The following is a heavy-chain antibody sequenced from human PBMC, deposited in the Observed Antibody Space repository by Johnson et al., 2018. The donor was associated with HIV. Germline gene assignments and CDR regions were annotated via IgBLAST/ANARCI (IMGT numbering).Heavy chain of an antibody. Sequence: VQLVESGGGLVQPGGSLRLSCAASGFTFDEYGMSWVRQPPGKGLEWVSGINWNGGNSNYADSVKGRFTISRDNSKNTLYLQMNSLRAEDPAVYYCARAGYYGDNDAFDIWGQGTMVTVSS. V-gene: IGHV3-20*04. J-gene: IGHJ3*02. D-gene: IGHD4-17*01. CDR3: ARAGYYGDNDAFDI. CDR2: INWNGGNS. CDR1: GFTFDEYG.